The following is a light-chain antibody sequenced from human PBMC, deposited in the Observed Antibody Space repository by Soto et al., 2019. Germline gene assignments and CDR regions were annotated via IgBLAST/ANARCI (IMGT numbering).Light chain of an antibody. J-gene: IGLJ1*01. Sequence: QSVLTQPASVSGSPGQSITISCTGASSDVGRYSLVSWYQHHPGKAPKLVICEDNKWPSGVSNRFSGSKSGNTASLTISGLQAEDEADYYCCSYAGSGSYVFGTGTKVTVL. CDR2: EDN. V-gene: IGLV2-23*01. CDR3: CSYAGSGSYV. CDR1: SSDVGRYSL.